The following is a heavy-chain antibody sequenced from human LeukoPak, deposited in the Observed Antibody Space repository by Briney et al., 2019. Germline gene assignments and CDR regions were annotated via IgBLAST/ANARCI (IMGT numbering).Heavy chain of an antibody. CDR2: TSTTVGT. Sequence: SETLSLTCTVSGASISSYYWSWIRQPAGKGLEWLGRTSTTVGTYYSPSLKSRVTMSIDTSKNRFSLRLTSVTAGDTAVYFCAGGYGSGTYSAWGQGTLVTVSS. J-gene: IGHJ5*02. CDR1: GASISSYY. V-gene: IGHV4-4*07. CDR3: AGGYGSGTYSA. D-gene: IGHD3-10*01.